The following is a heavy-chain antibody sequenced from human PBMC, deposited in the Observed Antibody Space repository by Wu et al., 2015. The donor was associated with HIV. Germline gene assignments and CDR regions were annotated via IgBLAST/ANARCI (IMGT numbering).Heavy chain of an antibody. CDR1: GYTFTSYY. CDR3: ARDLTATVTTWSLSLGYYFDY. CDR2: INPSGGST. V-gene: IGHV1-46*01. Sequence: QVQLVQSGAEVKKPGASVKVSCKASGYTFTSYYMHWVRQAPGQGLEWMGIINPSGGSTSYAQKFQGRVTMTRDTSTSTVYMELSSLRSEDTAVYYCARDLTATVTTWSLSLGYYFDYWGQGTRGHRLL. J-gene: IGHJ4*02. D-gene: IGHD4-17*01.